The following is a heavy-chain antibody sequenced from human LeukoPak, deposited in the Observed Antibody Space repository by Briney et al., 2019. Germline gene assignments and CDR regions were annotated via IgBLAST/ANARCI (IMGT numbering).Heavy chain of an antibody. D-gene: IGHD1-26*01. CDR2: IGHDGSNK. V-gene: IGHV3-30*02. CDR1: GFTFSSYG. J-gene: IGHJ5*02. Sequence: PGRSLRLSCAASGFTFSSYGIHWVRQAPGKGLEWVTFIGHDGSNKYYADSVKGRFTISRDNSKNTLYLQMSSLRAEDTAVYYCAKDRQVAGENWFDPWGQGTLVTVSS. CDR3: AKDRQVAGENWFDP.